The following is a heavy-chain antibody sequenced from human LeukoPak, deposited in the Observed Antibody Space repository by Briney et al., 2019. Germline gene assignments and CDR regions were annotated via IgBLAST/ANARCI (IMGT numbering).Heavy chain of an antibody. CDR1: GFTFSSYA. CDR2: ISYDGSNK. CDR3: AKDRVAAAGTVWFDP. V-gene: IGHV3-30-3*01. Sequence: GGSLRLSCAASGFTFSSYAMHWVRQAPGKGLEWVAVISYDGSNKYYADSVKGRFTISRDNSKNTLYLQMNSLRAEDTAVYYCAKDRVAAAGTVWFDPWGQGTLVTVSS. D-gene: IGHD6-13*01. J-gene: IGHJ5*02.